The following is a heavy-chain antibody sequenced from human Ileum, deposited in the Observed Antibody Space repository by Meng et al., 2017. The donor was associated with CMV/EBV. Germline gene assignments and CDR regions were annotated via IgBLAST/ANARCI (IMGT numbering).Heavy chain of an antibody. CDR2: INWNGGKI. CDR3: AREGQGGMTGPTNGLDV. Sequence: GGSLRLSCEASGFNLEDYAMTWVRQAPGKGLEWVSHINWNGGKITYADSVKGRFTISRDNAKNSLSLQLNSFSAEDTAFYFCAREGQGGMTGPTNGLDVWGQGTPVTVSS. J-gene: IGHJ6*02. CDR1: GFNLEDYA. D-gene: IGHD1-7*01. V-gene: IGHV3-20*04.